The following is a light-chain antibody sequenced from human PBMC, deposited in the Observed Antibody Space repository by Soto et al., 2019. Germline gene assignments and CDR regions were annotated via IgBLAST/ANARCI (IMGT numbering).Light chain of an antibody. Sequence: IQMTQSPSSLSASVGDRVTITCRASQNIGKYLNWYQHRPGKAPKLLVYAESSLQSGVPSRFNGSESGTDFSLTITSLQPEDSATYYCQQSYNTPLTFGPGTKVDI. CDR3: QQSYNTPLT. V-gene: IGKV1-39*01. CDR2: AES. J-gene: IGKJ3*01. CDR1: QNIGKY.